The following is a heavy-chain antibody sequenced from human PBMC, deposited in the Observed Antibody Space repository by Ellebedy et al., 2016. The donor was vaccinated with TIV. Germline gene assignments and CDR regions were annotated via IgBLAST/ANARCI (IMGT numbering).Heavy chain of an antibody. Sequence: SETLSLXXTVSGGSISSYYWSWIRQPPGKGLEWIGYIYYSGSTNYNPSLKSRVTISVDTSKNQFSLKLSSVTAADTAVYYCARAPHRPSDWYFDLWGRGTLVTVSS. J-gene: IGHJ2*01. CDR3: ARAPHRPSDWYFDL. CDR1: GGSISSYY. CDR2: IYYSGST. V-gene: IGHV4-59*13.